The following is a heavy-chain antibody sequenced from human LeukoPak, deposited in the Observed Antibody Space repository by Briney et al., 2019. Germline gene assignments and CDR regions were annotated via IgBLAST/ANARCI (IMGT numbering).Heavy chain of an antibody. Sequence: GGSLRLSCAASGFTFSSYAMHWVRQAPGKGLEWVAVISYDGSNKYYADSVKGRFTISRDNSKNTLYPQMNSLRAEDTAVYYCARDLLVVVTAHRLGYWGQGTLVTVSS. CDR2: ISYDGSNK. CDR3: ARDLLVVVTAHRLGY. V-gene: IGHV3-30-3*01. D-gene: IGHD2-21*02. CDR1: GFTFSSYA. J-gene: IGHJ4*02.